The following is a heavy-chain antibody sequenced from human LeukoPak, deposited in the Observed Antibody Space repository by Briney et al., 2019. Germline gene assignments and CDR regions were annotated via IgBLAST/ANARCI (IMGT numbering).Heavy chain of an antibody. CDR1: GFTFSSYV. D-gene: IGHD6-13*01. CDR2: ISYDGSNE. Sequence: GGSLRLSCAASGFTFSSYVMHWVRQAPGKGLEWVAIISYDGSNEYYADSVKGRFTISRDNSKNTLYLQMNSLRAADTAVYYCARDPLSSSSFDLWGQGTLVTVSS. CDR3: ARDPLSSSSFDL. V-gene: IGHV3-30*04. J-gene: IGHJ4*02.